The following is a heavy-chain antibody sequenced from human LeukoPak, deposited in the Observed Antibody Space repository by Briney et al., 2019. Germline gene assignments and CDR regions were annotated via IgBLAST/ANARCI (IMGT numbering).Heavy chain of an antibody. J-gene: IGHJ4*02. CDR2: IKQDGSEK. CDR3: ARDPEFSYGYYFDY. Sequence: GGSLRLSCAASGFTFSSYWMNWVRQAPGKGLEWVANIKQDGSEKYYMDSVKGRFTISRDNSKNSLFLQLNSLRADDTAVYYCARDPEFSYGYYFDYWGQGTLVTVSS. CDR1: GFTFSSYW. D-gene: IGHD5-18*01. V-gene: IGHV3-7*01.